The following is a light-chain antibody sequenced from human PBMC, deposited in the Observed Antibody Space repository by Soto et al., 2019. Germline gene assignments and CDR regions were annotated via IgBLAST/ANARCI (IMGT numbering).Light chain of an antibody. V-gene: IGKV3-15*01. J-gene: IGKJ1*01. CDR2: GAS. CDR1: QSISSN. Sequence: EIVMTQSPATLSVSPGERATLSCRASQSISSNLVWYQQKPGQAPRLLIYGASTRATGIPARFSGSGSGTEFTLTISSLQSEDFAVYYCHQYNKWPRTFGQGTKVEIK. CDR3: HQYNKWPRT.